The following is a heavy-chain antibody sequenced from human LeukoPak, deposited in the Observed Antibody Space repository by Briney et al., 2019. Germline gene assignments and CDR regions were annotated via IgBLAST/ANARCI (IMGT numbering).Heavy chain of an antibody. J-gene: IGHJ6*03. D-gene: IGHD2-8*01. CDR1: GGSISSSSYY. CDR3: AVYVGHMDV. CDR2: IYYSGST. Sequence: SETLSLTCTVSGGSISSSSYYWGWIRQPPGKGLEWIGSIYYSGSTYYNPSLKSRVTISVDTSKNQFSLKLSSVTAADTAVYYCAVYVGHMDVWGKGTTVTVSS. V-gene: IGHV4-39*07.